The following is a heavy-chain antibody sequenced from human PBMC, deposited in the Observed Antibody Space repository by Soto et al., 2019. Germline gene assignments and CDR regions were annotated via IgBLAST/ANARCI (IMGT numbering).Heavy chain of an antibody. D-gene: IGHD2-2*01. V-gene: IGHV1-18*04. J-gene: IGHJ6*02. CDR3: ARKGYCSSTGCYSRVYYYYGMDV. CDR2: ISAYNGNT. Sequence: ASVKVSCKASGYTFTSYGISWVRRAPGQGLEWMGWISAYNGNTNYAQKLQGRVTMTTDTSTSTAYMELRSLRSDDTAVYYCARKGYCSSTGCYSRVYYYYGMDVWGQGTTVTVSS. CDR1: GYTFTSYG.